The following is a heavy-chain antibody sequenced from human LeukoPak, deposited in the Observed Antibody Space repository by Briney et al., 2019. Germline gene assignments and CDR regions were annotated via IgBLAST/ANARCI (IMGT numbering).Heavy chain of an antibody. Sequence: MASEALSLTCTVSGGSISSYYWSWIRQPAGKGLEWIGRIYTPGSANYNPSLKSRVTMSLDTSKNLFSLKLNSVTAADTAVYYCVRDGPSWGLLWGQGALVTVSS. V-gene: IGHV4-4*07. D-gene: IGHD7-27*01. CDR1: GGSISSYY. CDR2: IYTPGSA. J-gene: IGHJ4*02. CDR3: VRDGPSWGLL.